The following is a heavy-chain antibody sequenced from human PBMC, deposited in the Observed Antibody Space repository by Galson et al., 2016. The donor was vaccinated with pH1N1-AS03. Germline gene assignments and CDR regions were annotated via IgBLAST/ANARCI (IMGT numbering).Heavy chain of an antibody. CDR3: ARDLRSDFGNNFVAGVQVGRY. V-gene: IGHV1-18*01. D-gene: IGHD4/OR15-4a*01. CDR1: GYTFTNFG. J-gene: IGHJ4*01. CDR2: ISAYSGNT. Sequence: SVKVSCKASGYTFTNFGVIWVRQAPGQGLEWVGWISAYSGNTNYAQSLQGRVSMTTDPSTNIVYMELTRLTSDDTAIYYCARDLRSDFGNNFVAGVQVGRYWGHGPLVTVSS.